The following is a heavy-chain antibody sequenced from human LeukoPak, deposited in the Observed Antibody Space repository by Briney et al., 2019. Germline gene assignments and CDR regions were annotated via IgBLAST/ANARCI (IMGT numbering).Heavy chain of an antibody. CDR2: ISYDGSNK. CDR3: AKAAGANPSYYFDY. J-gene: IGHJ4*02. CDR1: EFTFSSYD. Sequence: GGSLRLSCAASEFTFSSYDMHWVRQAPGKGLEWVAVISYDGSNKYYADSVKGRFTISRDNSKNTLYLQMNSLRAEDTAVYYCAKAAGANPSYYFDYWGQGTLVTVSS. D-gene: IGHD1-26*01. V-gene: IGHV3-30*18.